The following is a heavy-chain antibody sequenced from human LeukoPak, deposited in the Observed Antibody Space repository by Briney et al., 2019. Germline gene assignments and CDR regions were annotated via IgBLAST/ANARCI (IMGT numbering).Heavy chain of an antibody. Sequence: SETLSLTCTVSGGSISSYYWSWIRQPPGKGLEGIGYIYYSGSTNYNPSLKSRVTISVDTSKNQFALKLSSVTAADTAVYYCARGVSRSGYSPFYYYYCMDVWGKGNTVTISS. CDR2: IYYSGST. J-gene: IGHJ6*03. V-gene: IGHV4-59*01. CDR1: GGSISSYY. D-gene: IGHD3-22*01. CDR3: ARGVSRSGYSPFYYYYCMDV.